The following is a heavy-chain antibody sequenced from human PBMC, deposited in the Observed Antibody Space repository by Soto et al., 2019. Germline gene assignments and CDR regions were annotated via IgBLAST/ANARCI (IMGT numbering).Heavy chain of an antibody. Sequence: QVQLVESGGGVVQPGRSLRLSCAASGFTFSSYAMHWVRQAPGKGLEWVAVISYDGSNKYYADSVKGRFTISRDNSKNTLYLQMTSLRAEDTAVYYCARNMRAQPFDYWGQGTLVTVSS. V-gene: IGHV3-30-3*01. CDR2: ISYDGSNK. J-gene: IGHJ4*02. CDR1: GFTFSSYA. CDR3: ARNMRAQPFDY. D-gene: IGHD3-16*01.